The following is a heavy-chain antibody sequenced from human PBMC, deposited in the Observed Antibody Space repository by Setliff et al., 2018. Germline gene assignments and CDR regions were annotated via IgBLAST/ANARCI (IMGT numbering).Heavy chain of an antibody. CDR2: IYYSGST. CDR3: ARVLLGSYCSSTSCRDPQYGMDV. J-gene: IGHJ6*02. Sequence: SETLSLTCTVSGGSISSGDYYWSWIRQPPGKGLEWIGYIYYSGSTYYNPSLKSRVTISVDTSKNQFSLKLSSVTAADTAVYYCARVLLGSYCSSTSCRDPQYGMDVWGQGTTVTVSS. CDR1: GGSISSGDYY. V-gene: IGHV4-30-4*08. D-gene: IGHD2-2*01.